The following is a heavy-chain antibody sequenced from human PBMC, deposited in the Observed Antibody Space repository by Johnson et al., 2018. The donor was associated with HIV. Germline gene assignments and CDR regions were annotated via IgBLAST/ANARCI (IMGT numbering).Heavy chain of an antibody. J-gene: IGHJ3*02. CDR3: ARGPVMVRGVTDAFDI. CDR1: GFTFSSYA. Sequence: EKLVESGGGLVQPGGSLRLSCAASGFTFSSYAMSWVRQAPGKGLEWVSVIYSGGSTYYADSVKGRFTFSRDNSKNTLYLQMNSLRAEDTAVYYCARGPVMVRGVTDAFDIWGQGTMVTVSS. D-gene: IGHD3-10*01. V-gene: IGHV3-66*01. CDR2: IYSGGST.